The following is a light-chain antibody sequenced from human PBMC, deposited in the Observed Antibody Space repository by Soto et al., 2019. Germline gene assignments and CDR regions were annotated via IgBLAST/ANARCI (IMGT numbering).Light chain of an antibody. CDR3: QHYSNWPPMYT. CDR1: HSVSSSY. CDR2: GAS. J-gene: IGKJ5*01. Sequence: EIVLTQSPGTLSFSPGERATLSCRASHSVSSSYLAWYQQKPGQAPRLLIYGASRRATGIPDRFSGSGSGTEFILTISSLQSEDFAIYYCQHYSNWPPMYTFGQGTRLEIK. V-gene: IGKV3-20*01.